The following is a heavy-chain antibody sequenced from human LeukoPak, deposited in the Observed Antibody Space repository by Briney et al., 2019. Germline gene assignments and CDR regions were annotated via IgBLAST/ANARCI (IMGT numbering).Heavy chain of an antibody. CDR3: ARLGIAAARIDY. CDR1: GYTFTSYG. J-gene: IGHJ4*02. D-gene: IGHD6-13*01. CDR2: IIPIFGTA. V-gene: IGHV1-69*13. Sequence: ASVKVSCKASGYTFTSYGISWVRQAPGQGLEWMGGIIPIFGTANYAQKFQGRVTITADESTSTAYMELSSLRSEDTAVYYCARLGIAAARIDYWGQGTLVTVSS.